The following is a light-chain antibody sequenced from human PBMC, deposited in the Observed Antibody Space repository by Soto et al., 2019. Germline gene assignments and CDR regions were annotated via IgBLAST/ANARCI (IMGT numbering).Light chain of an antibody. CDR1: SGDVGGYDF. Sequence: QSVLAQPASVSGSPGQSITISCTGASGDVGGYDFVSWYQHHPGTPPKLIIYEVTHRPSGVSHRFSGSKSASTASLTISGLQVEDEADYFCGSYSSTTTREVFXTGTKVTVL. V-gene: IGLV2-14*01. CDR3: GSYSSTTTREV. J-gene: IGLJ1*01. CDR2: EVT.